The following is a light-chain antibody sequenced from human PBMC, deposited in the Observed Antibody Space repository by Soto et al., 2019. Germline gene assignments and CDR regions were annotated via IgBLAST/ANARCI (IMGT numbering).Light chain of an antibody. Sequence: DIQMTQSPSSLSASSGDRATITCRASQSVSSYLNWYQQKSGKAPKLLTYAASSVQSGVPSRFSGSGSGTDFTLTISNLQPDDLATYYCQQGSTTPWTFGQGTKVEI. V-gene: IGKV1-39*01. CDR2: AAS. CDR1: QSVSSY. CDR3: QQGSTTPWT. J-gene: IGKJ1*01.